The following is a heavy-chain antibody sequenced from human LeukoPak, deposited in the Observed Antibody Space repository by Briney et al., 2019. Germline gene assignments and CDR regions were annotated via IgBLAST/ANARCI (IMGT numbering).Heavy chain of an antibody. J-gene: IGHJ3*02. CDR1: GYRFSTYW. D-gene: IGHD6-25*01. V-gene: IGHV5-51*01. CDR2: IYPDDSDT. CDR3: ARRIAAEAFDI. Sequence: GESLKISCKGSGYRFSTYWIAWVRQMPGRGLEWMGIIYPDDSDTRYSPSFQGQVTISADKSISTAYLQWSGLKASDTAMYYCARRIAAEAFDIWGQGTMVTVSA.